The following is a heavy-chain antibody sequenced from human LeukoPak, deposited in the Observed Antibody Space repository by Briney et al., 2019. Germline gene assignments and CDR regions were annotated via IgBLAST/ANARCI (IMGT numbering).Heavy chain of an antibody. CDR2: ISSSSSYI. V-gene: IGHV3-21*01. D-gene: IGHD6-19*01. CDR3: ARDVWDSSGWGTFDY. J-gene: IGHJ4*02. Sequence: GGSLRLSCAASGFTFSSYSMNWVRQAPGKGLEWVSSISSSSSYIYYADSVKGRFTISRDNAKNSLYLQMNSLRAEDTAVYYCARDVWDSSGWGTFDYWGQGTLATVSS. CDR1: GFTFSSYS.